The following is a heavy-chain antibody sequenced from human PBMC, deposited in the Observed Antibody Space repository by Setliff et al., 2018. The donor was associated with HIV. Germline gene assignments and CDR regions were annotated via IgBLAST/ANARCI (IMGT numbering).Heavy chain of an antibody. CDR3: ARHSGGSFYNFWSGDYYYYGMDV. CDR2: IYYSGST. J-gene: IGHJ6*02. V-gene: IGHV4-59*08. D-gene: IGHD3-3*01. Sequence: ASETLSLTCTVSGGSIRSHYWSWIRQPPGKRLEWIGYIYYSGSTNYNPSLKSRVTISVDTAKNQFSLKLSSVTAADTAVYYCARHSGGSFYNFWSGDYYYYGMDVWGQGTTVTVS. CDR1: GGSIRSHY.